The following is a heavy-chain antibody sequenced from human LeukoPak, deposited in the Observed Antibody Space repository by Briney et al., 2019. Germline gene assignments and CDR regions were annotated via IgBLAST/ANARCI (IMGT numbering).Heavy chain of an antibody. J-gene: IGHJ3*02. V-gene: IGHV4-39*01. CDR1: GGSISSGGYY. Sequence: PSQTLSLTCTVSGGSISSGGYYWGWIRQPPGKGLEWIGSIYYSGSTYYNPSLKSRVTISVDTSKNQFSLKLSSVTAADTAVYYCARITDRTIFGEIMHGFDIWGQGTPVTVSS. D-gene: IGHD3-3*01. CDR2: IYYSGST. CDR3: ARITDRTIFGEIMHGFDI.